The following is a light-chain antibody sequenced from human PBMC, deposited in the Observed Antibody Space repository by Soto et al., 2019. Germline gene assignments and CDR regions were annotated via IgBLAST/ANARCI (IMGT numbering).Light chain of an antibody. Sequence: SVLTQPPSTSGTPGQRVTISCSGSRSNIGSNTVTWYQPLPGTAPKLLIYSNNQRPSGVPDRFSGSKSGTSASLAISGLQSEDEADYYCAAWDDSLNGSYVFGTGTKVTVL. V-gene: IGLV1-44*01. CDR2: SNN. CDR1: RSNIGSNT. J-gene: IGLJ1*01. CDR3: AAWDDSLNGSYV.